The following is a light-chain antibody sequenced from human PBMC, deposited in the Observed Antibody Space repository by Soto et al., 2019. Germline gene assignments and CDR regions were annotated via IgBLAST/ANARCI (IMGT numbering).Light chain of an antibody. CDR3: QQYGSSPYT. CDR1: QRVSRSY. V-gene: IGKV3-20*01. Sequence: IVLTQSPGTLSLSPGERATLSCRASQRVSRSYLAWYQQKPGQAPRLLIYGSSSRATGIPDRFSGSGSGTEFTLTISRLEPEDFAVYYCQQYGSSPYTFGQGTKLEIK. CDR2: GSS. J-gene: IGKJ2*01.